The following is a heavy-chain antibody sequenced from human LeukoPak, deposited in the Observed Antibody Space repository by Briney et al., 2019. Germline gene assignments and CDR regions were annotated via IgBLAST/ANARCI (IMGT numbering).Heavy chain of an antibody. CDR2: IRYDGSNL. CDR3: AKDRGMTTVNAYYFDY. CDR1: GFTFSSYG. Sequence: SGGSLRLSCAASGFTFSSYGMHWVPQAPGKGLEWVAFIRYDGSNLYYADSVKGRFTISRDTSKNTLYLHMNSLRVEDTAVYYCAKDRGMTTVNAYYFDYWGQGTLVTVSS. J-gene: IGHJ4*02. V-gene: IGHV3-30*02. D-gene: IGHD4-17*01.